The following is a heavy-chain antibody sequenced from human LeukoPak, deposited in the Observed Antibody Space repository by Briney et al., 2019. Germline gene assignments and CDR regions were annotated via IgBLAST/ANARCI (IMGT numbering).Heavy chain of an antibody. J-gene: IGHJ4*02. D-gene: IGHD4-23*01. CDR2: IYYSEST. Sequence: PSQTLSLTRTISGGSISRSSYYWGSTRQPPGKGLEWIGSIYYSESTYCNPSLKSRVTISVDTSKNQCSLKLSSVTAADTGVYYCARLFGNSDFDCWGQGTLVTVSS. CDR3: ARLFGNSDFDC. V-gene: IGHV4-39*01. CDR1: GGSISRSSYY.